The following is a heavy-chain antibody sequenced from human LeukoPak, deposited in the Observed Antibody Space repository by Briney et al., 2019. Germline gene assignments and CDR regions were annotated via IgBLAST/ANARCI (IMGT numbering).Heavy chain of an antibody. V-gene: IGHV4-38-2*02. Sequence: SETLSLTCAVSGHSISSAYYWGWIRQPPGKGLEWIGSIYHTGSTYYNPSLKSRITISVDTSKNQSSLKLSSVTAADTAVYYCAREQRSGQNNWFDPWGQGTLVTVSS. D-gene: IGHD3-10*01. J-gene: IGHJ5*02. CDR3: AREQRSGQNNWFDP. CDR2: IYHTGST. CDR1: GHSISSAYY.